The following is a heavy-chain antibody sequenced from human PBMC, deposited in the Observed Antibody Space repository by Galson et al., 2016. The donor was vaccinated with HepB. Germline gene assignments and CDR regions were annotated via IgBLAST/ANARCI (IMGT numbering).Heavy chain of an antibody. J-gene: IGHJ4*02. CDR3: AKGRTGTTGPVEY. CDR1: GFTFSLSG. CDR2: MWNDAKSK. Sequence: SLRLSCAASGFTFSLSGMHWVRQAPGKGLEWVAIMWNDAKSKYYADSVQGRFTISRDNSKNTLYLQMNSLRDEDTAVYYCAKGRTGTTGPVEYRGQGTLVTVSS. D-gene: IGHD1-1*01. V-gene: IGHV3-33*06.